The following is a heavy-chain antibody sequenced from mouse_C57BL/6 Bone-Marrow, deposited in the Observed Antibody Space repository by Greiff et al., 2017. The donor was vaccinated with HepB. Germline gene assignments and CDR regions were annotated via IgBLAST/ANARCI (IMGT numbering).Heavy chain of an antibody. J-gene: IGHJ1*03. D-gene: IGHD2-3*01. Sequence: EVMLVESGGDLVKPGGSLKLSCAASGFTFSSYGMSWVRQTPDKRLEWVATISSGGSYTYYPDSVKGRFTISRDNAKNTLYLQMSSLKSEDTAMYYCARHGGYYVSYWYFDVWGTGTTVTVSS. CDR3: ARHGGYYVSYWYFDV. V-gene: IGHV5-6*01. CDR1: GFTFSSYG. CDR2: ISSGGSYT.